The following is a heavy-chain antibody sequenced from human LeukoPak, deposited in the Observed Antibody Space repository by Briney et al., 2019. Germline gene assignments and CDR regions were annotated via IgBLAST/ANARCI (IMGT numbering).Heavy chain of an antibody. CDR3: ARRVPRLATVGGSDY. D-gene: IGHD3-3*01. CDR1: GGSISGYY. Sequence: PSETLSLTCTVSGGSISGYYWSWIRQPPGKGLEWIGYIHYSGSTNYNPSLKSRVTISVDTSKNQISLKLRSVTAADTAVYYCARRVPRLATVGGSDYWGQGTLVTVSS. V-gene: IGHV4-59*08. J-gene: IGHJ4*02. CDR2: IHYSGST.